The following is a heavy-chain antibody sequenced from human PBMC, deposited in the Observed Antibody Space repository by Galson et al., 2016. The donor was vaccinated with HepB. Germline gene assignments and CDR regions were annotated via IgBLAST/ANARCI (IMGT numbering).Heavy chain of an antibody. D-gene: IGHD6-13*01. V-gene: IGHV3-33*08. CDR1: GFSFSDYY. CDR3: SRVAGIAAAATYDY. Sequence: ALRLSSSTSGFSFSDYYKTWMRQAPGRGGVWVAVIWFDGSNNYYDDSVKGRFTISRDNSKNTAYLQMNSVRAEDRAVYYCSRVAGIAAAATYDYWGQGTLVTVSS. J-gene: IGHJ4*02. CDR2: IWFDGSNN.